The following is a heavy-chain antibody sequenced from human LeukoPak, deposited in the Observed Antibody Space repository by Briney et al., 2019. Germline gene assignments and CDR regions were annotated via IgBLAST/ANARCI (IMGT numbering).Heavy chain of an antibody. CDR2: IYSGGST. CDR3: ARGGYYTDY. J-gene: IGHJ4*02. D-gene: IGHD3-10*01. V-gene: IGHV3-66*01. Sequence: QPGGSLRLSCAASEFSVGSNYMTWVRQAPGKGLEWVSLIYSGGSTYYADSVKGRFTISRDNAKNSLYLQMNSLRAEDTAVYYCARGGYYTDYWGQGTLVTVSS. CDR1: EFSVGSNY.